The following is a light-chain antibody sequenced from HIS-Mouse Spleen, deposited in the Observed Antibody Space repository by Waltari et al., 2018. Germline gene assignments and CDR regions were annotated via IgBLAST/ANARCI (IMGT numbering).Light chain of an antibody. V-gene: IGLV3-16*01. CDR2: KAS. Sequence: SYELTQPPSVSVSLGPMARITCPGEALPKQYAYWYQQKPGQFPVLVIYKASERPSGIPERFSGSSSGTIVTLTISGVQAEDEADYYCLSADSSGTYVVFGGGTKLTVL. CDR1: ALPKQY. CDR3: LSADSSGTYVV. J-gene: IGLJ2*01.